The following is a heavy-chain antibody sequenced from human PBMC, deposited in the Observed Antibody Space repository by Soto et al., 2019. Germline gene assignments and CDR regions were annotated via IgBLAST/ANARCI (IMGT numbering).Heavy chain of an antibody. CDR1: GGSISSSSYY. Sequence: PWETLSLTCTVSGGSISSSSYYWGWIRQPPGKGLEWIGSIYYSGSTYSNPSLKSRVTISVDTSKNQFSLKLSSVTAADTAVYYCARSPIMITFGGVIVAHFDYWGQGTLVTVSS. D-gene: IGHD3-16*02. CDR3: ARSPIMITFGGVIVAHFDY. J-gene: IGHJ4*02. CDR2: IYYSGST. V-gene: IGHV4-39*01.